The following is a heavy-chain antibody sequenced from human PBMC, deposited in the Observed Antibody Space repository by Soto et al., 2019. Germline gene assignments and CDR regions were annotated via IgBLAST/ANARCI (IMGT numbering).Heavy chain of an antibody. V-gene: IGHV4-39*02. J-gene: IGHJ5*02. D-gene: IGHD1-7*01. CDR3: AGDRITGSTWFDP. CDR1: GGSISTGSYY. Sequence: QLQLQESGPGLVKPSETLSLMCTVSGGSISTGSYYWAWIRQPPGKGREWIGSISNSGSTNYNPSLKCRVTISVDTSKNQLSLKLSSVPAADTAVYYCAGDRITGSTWFDPWGQGTLVTVSS. CDR2: ISNSGST.